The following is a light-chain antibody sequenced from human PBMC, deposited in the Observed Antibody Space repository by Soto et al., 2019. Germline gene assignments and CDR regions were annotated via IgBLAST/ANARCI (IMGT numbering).Light chain of an antibody. CDR1: QTISGW. CDR2: DAS. J-gene: IGKJ1*01. CDR3: QQYNTYSPKT. V-gene: IGKV1-5*01. Sequence: DIQMTQSPSTLSASVGDRVTITCRASQTISGWLAWYQQKPGKAPNLLIYDASILEDGVPSRFSGSGAGTDFTLTISSLQPDDFATYYCQQYNTYSPKTFGQGTKVDI.